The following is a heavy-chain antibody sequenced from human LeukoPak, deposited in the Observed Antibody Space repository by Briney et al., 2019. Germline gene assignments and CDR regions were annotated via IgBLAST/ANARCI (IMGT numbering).Heavy chain of an antibody. Sequence: SETLSLTCTVSGYSISSGYYWGWIRQPPGKGLEWIGSIYHSGSTYYNPSLKSRVTISVDTSKNQFSLKLSSVTAADTAVYYCARDSSGSYFNWFDPWGQGTLVTVSP. CDR2: IYHSGST. D-gene: IGHD1-26*01. V-gene: IGHV4-38-2*02. CDR1: GYSISSGYY. J-gene: IGHJ5*02. CDR3: ARDSSGSYFNWFDP.